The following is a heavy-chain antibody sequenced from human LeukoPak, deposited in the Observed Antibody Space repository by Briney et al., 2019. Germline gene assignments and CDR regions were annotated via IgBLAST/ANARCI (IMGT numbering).Heavy chain of an antibody. V-gene: IGHV3-11*01. J-gene: IGHJ4*02. Sequence: GGSLRLSCAASGFTFSDYYMSWIRQAPGKGLEWVSYISSSGSTIYYADSVKGRFTISRDNAKNSLYLQMNSLRAEDTAVYYCASSGDYPLFVPPDYWGQGSLVTVSS. CDR3: ASSGDYPLFVPPDY. D-gene: IGHD4-11*01. CDR2: ISSSGSTI. CDR1: GFTFSDYY.